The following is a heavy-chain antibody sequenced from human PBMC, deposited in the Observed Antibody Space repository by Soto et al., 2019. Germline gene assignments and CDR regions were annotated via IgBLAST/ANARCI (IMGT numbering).Heavy chain of an antibody. CDR2: IRANDESI. Sequence: GWSLRLSCLASGFDFRSYEMNWVRQAPGKGLEWVSNIRANDESIYYADSVKGRVSVSRDNAKNSLFLEMNSLRVDDTAVYYCARETLREVIESCGQGSMVTVAS. CDR3: ARETLREVIES. J-gene: IGHJ3*02. CDR1: GFDFRSYE. V-gene: IGHV3-48*03.